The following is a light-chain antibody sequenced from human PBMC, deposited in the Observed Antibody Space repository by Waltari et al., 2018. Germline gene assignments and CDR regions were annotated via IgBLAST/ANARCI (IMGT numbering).Light chain of an antibody. V-gene: IGLV1-47*01. J-gene: IGLJ3*02. Sequence: QSVLTQPPSASGPPGPRVTISCSGSSSNLGSNYVYWYQQLPGTAPKLLIYRNNRRPSGVPDRFSGSKSGTSASLAISGLRSEDEADYYCAAWDDSLSGWVFGGGTKLTVL. CDR3: AAWDDSLSGWV. CDR2: RNN. CDR1: SSNLGSNY.